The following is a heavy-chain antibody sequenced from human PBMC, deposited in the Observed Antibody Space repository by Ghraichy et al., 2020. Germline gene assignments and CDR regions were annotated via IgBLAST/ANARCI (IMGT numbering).Heavy chain of an antibody. D-gene: IGHD3-10*01. Sequence: SETLSLTCAVYGGSFSGYYWSWIRQPPGKGLEWIGEINHSGSTNYNPSLKSRVTISVDTSKNQFSLKLSSVTAADTAVYYCARSPLPTTHYYGSGSTSGYYFDYWGQGTLVTVSS. CDR2: INHSGST. V-gene: IGHV4-34*01. CDR1: GGSFSGYY. J-gene: IGHJ4*02. CDR3: ARSPLPTTHYYGSGSTSGYYFDY.